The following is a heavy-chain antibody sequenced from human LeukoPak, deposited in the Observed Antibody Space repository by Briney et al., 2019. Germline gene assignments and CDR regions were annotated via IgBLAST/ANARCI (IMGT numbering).Heavy chain of an antibody. D-gene: IGHD2-15*01. V-gene: IGHV3-66*04. CDR1: GFTVSSNY. CDR2: IYSGGST. Sequence: GGSLRLSCAASGFTVSSNYMSWVRQAPGKGLEWVSVIYSGGSTYYADSVKGRFTISRDNSKSTVYLQMNSLRAEDTAIYYCVKQSLLLLGPLLIYYFDFWGQGTLVTVSS. J-gene: IGHJ4*02. CDR3: VKQSLLLLGPLLIYYFDF.